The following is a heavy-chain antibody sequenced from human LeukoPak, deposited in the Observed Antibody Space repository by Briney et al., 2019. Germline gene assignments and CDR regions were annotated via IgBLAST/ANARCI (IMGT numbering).Heavy chain of an antibody. Sequence: PGGSLRLSCAASGFTFSSYAMSWVRQAPGKGLEWVSAISGSGGSTYYADSVKGRFTISRDNTKNTLYLQMNSLRAEDTAVYYCAKVGPLGQWLLLIDYWGQGTLVTVSS. J-gene: IGHJ4*02. CDR3: AKVGPLGQWLLLIDY. D-gene: IGHD3-22*01. CDR2: ISGSGGST. V-gene: IGHV3-23*01. CDR1: GFTFSSYA.